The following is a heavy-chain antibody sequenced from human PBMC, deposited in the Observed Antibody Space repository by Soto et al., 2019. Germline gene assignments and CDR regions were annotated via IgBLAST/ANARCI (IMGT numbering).Heavy chain of an antibody. V-gene: IGHV3-7*01. CDR1: GFIFSSYW. CDR2: IGQDGSEK. CDR3: EGGNKADY. J-gene: IGHJ4*02. Sequence: GSLRLSCTASGFIFSSYWMTWVRQAPGKGLERVANIGQDGSEKYYADYVKGRFIISRDNAKNSLYLQMKSLRAEDTAVYYCEGGNKADYWGQGSLVTVSS.